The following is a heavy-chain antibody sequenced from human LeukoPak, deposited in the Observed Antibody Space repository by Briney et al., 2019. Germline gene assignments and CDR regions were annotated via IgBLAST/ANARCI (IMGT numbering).Heavy chain of an antibody. CDR2: INHSGST. CDR3: ARASSSTSLANWFDP. Sequence: SETLSLTCAAYGGSFSGYYWSWIRQPPGKGLEWIGEINHSGSTNYNPSLRSRVTISVDTSKNQFSLKLSSVTAADTAVYYCARASSSTSLANWFDPWGQGTLVTVSS. J-gene: IGHJ5*02. D-gene: IGHD2-2*01. V-gene: IGHV4-34*01. CDR1: GGSFSGYY.